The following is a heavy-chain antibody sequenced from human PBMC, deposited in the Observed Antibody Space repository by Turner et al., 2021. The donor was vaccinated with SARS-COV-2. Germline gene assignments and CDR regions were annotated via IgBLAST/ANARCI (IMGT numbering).Heavy chain of an antibody. J-gene: IGHJ4*02. V-gene: IGHV1-69*10. Sequence: QVHLVRSGCGVKKHASSVKVACRASGGTFRTSVISWVRQAPGQGLEWMEGISPNDDTANYAQQFNSRGTITENTSNRTVNMEMSGVTAEYTSVYHCARRHSGRYDAFDNWGQGTLVTVSS. D-gene: IGHD1-26*01. CDR2: ISPNDDTA. CDR3: ARRHSGRYDAFDN. CDR1: GGTFRTSV.